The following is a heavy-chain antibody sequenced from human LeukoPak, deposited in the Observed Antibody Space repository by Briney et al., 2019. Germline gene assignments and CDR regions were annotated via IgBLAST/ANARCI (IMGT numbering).Heavy chain of an antibody. V-gene: IGHV3-7*03. CDR1: GFTFSSYW. Sequence: GGSLRLSCAASGFTFSSYWMSWVRQAPGKGLEWVANIKQDGSEKYYVDSVKGRFTISRDNAKNSLYLQMNSLRAEDTAVYYCAKDGWLKQLVQKDAFDIWGQGTMVTVSS. J-gene: IGHJ3*02. D-gene: IGHD6-6*01. CDR2: IKQDGSEK. CDR3: AKDGWLKQLVQKDAFDI.